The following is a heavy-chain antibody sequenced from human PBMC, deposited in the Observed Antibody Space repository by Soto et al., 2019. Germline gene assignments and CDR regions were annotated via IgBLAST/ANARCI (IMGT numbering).Heavy chain of an antibody. J-gene: IGHJ6*02. D-gene: IGHD3-3*01. CDR2: ISYDGSNK. CDR1: GFPFSSYA. CDR3: ARGRTIFRPYGMDV. V-gene: IGHV3-30-3*01. Sequence: QVQLVESGGGVVQPRRSLRLSCAASGFPFSSYAMHWVRQAPGKGLEWVAVISYDGSNKYYADSVKGRFTISRDNSKNTLYLQMNSLRAEDMAVYYCARGRTIFRPYGMDVWGQGTTVTVSS.